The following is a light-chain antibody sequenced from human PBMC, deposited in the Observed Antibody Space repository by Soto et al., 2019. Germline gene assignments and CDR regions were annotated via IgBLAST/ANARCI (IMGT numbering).Light chain of an antibody. J-gene: IGKJ1*01. V-gene: IGKV3-20*01. CDR2: AAS. CDR1: QSVADNY. CDR3: QQYGHSPRT. Sequence: EIVLTQSPGTMSLSPGERATLSCRASQSVADNYLAWYQQKPGQPPRILIYAASRRAAGIPDTFIGSGSGTDFTLTITRLEPEDFALYYCQQYGHSPRTFGQGTKVEVK.